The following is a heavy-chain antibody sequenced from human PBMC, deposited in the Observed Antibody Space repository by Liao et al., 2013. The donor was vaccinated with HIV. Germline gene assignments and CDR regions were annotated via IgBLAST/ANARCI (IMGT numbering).Heavy chain of an antibody. CDR2: IYTGGNT. CDR3: ARGLWTSHVFDV. CDR1: GGSINSGPYY. D-gene: IGHD4/OR15-4a*01. J-gene: IGHJ3*01. Sequence: QVQLQESGPGLAKPSQTLSLTCTVSGGSINSGPYYWSWIRQPAGKGLEWIGRIYTGGNTNYNPSLKSRVTISLETSKNQFSLRLKSLTAADTAVYFCARGLWTSHVFDVWGQGTTVTVSS. V-gene: IGHV4-61*02.